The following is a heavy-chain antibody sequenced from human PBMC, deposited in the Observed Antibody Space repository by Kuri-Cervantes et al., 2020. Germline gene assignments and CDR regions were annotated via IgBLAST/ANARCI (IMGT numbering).Heavy chain of an antibody. CDR1: GFTFSSYA. V-gene: IGHV3-23*01. CDR2: ISGGDGDK. CDR3: TRGILDCSNGVCYPYRFDY. J-gene: IGHJ4*02. D-gene: IGHD2-8*01. Sequence: GGSLRLSCAASGFTFSSYAMSWVRQAPGKGLEWVSGISGGDGDKYYADSVKGRFTFSRDNSKNTLYLQMNSLRPEDTAVYFCTRGILDCSNGVCYPYRFDYWGQGTLVTVSS.